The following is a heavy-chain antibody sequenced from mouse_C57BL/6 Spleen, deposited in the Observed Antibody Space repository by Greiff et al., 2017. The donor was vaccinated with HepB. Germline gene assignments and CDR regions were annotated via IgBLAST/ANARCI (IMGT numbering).Heavy chain of an antibody. CDR3: ARGDEYDSWYFDV. V-gene: IGHV1-81*01. CDR1: GYTFTSYG. D-gene: IGHD2-4*01. J-gene: IGHJ1*03. Sequence: VQLQQSGAELARPGASVKLSCKASGYTFTSYGISWVKQRTGQGLEWIGEIYPRSGNTYYNEKFKGKATLTADKSSSTAYMELRSLTSEDSAVYFCARGDEYDSWYFDVWGTGTTVTVSS. CDR2: IYPRSGNT.